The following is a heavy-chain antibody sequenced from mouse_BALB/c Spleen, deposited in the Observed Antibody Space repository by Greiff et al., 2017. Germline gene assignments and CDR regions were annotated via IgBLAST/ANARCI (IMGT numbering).Heavy chain of an antibody. Sequence: VQLQQSGPGLVAPSQSLSITCTVSGFSLTSYGVHWVRQPPGKGLEWLGVIWAGGSTNYDSALMSRLSISKDNSKSQVFLKMNSLQTDDTAMYYCARETTTAYWGQGTLVTVSA. V-gene: IGHV2-9*02. CDR3: ARETTTAY. D-gene: IGHD1-1*01. CDR1: GFSLTSYG. CDR2: IWAGGST. J-gene: IGHJ3*01.